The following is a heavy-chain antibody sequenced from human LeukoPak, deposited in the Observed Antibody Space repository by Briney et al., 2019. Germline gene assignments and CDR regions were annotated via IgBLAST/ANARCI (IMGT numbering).Heavy chain of an antibody. J-gene: IGHJ4*02. Sequence: GGSLRLSCAASGFTFSSYGMHWVRQAPGKGLEWVAFIRYDGSNKYYADSVKGRFTISRDNSKNTLYLQMNSLRAEDTAVYYCAKDKSGYYDSSGSIDYWDQGTLVTVSS. CDR3: AKDKSGYYDSSGSIDY. CDR1: GFTFSSYG. V-gene: IGHV3-30*02. CDR2: IRYDGSNK. D-gene: IGHD3-22*01.